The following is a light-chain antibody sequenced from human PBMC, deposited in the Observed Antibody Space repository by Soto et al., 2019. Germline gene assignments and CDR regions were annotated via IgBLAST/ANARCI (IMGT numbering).Light chain of an antibody. V-gene: IGLV2-14*01. CDR3: RSYNSTGALV. Sequence: QSALTQPASVSGSPGQSITISCTGTSSDVGVYNYVSWYQQHPGKTTKLMIYDVSNRPSVVSNRFSCTKSGNTASLTISVLPDDDADDYYCRSYNSTGALVFGGGTKVTVL. J-gene: IGLJ2*01. CDR1: SSDVGVYNY. CDR2: DVS.